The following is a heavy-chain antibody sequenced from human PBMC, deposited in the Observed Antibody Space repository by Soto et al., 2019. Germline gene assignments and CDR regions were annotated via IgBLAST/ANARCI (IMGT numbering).Heavy chain of an antibody. J-gene: IGHJ3*02. D-gene: IGHD3-22*01. CDR3: ARGSYYYDSSGRAFDI. Sequence: PSETLSLTCTVSGGSISSGDYYWSWIRQPPGKGLEWIGYIYYSGSTYYNPSLKSRVTISVDTSKNQFSLKLSSVTAADTAVYYFARGSYYYDSSGRAFDIWGQGTMVT. V-gene: IGHV4-30-4*01. CDR1: GGSISSGDYY. CDR2: IYYSGST.